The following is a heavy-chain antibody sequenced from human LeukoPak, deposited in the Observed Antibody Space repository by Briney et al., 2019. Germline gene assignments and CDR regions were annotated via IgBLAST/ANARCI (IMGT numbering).Heavy chain of an antibody. J-gene: IGHJ4*02. CDR3: ARGKTYFNY. CDR1: GFTFSSSA. V-gene: IGHV3-48*01. Sequence: GGSLRLSCAASGFTFSSSAMSWVRQAPGKGLEWVSYISSGSTNIHYADSVKGRFSISRDNAKNSLYLQMNSLRAEDTAVYYRARGKTYFNYWGQGTLVTVSS. CDR2: ISSGSTNI.